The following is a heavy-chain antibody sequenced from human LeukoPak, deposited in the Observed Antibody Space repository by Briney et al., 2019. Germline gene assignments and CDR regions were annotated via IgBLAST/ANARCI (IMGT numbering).Heavy chain of an antibody. D-gene: IGHD3-10*01. V-gene: IGHV4-34*01. Sequence: ASETLSLTCRDYGGSSSDYYWSWIRQPPGKGLEWIGEINQSGHTNYNPSLTSRVTLSVETSKYQISLRLTSVTAADTAVYYCARVTYDSGSYHGRFDPWGQGTLVTVS. CDR1: GGSSSDYY. J-gene: IGHJ5*02. CDR2: INQSGHT. CDR3: ARVTYDSGSYHGRFDP.